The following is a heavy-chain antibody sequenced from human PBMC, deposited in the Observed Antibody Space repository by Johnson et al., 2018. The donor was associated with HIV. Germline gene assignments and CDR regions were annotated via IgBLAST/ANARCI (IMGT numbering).Heavy chain of an antibody. CDR3: ARDVGLWFGELRSGDAFDS. D-gene: IGHD3-10*01. J-gene: IGHJ3*02. CDR2: INDGGSEK. Sequence: VQLVESGGGLVQPGGSLRLSCAASGFTFSSYWMHWVRQAPGKGLEWVANINDGGSEKYYVDTVKGRFTVSRDNAKKSLYLQIKSLRDEDTALYYCARDVGLWFGELRSGDAFDSWGQGTMVTVSS. V-gene: IGHV3-7*03. CDR1: GFTFSSYW.